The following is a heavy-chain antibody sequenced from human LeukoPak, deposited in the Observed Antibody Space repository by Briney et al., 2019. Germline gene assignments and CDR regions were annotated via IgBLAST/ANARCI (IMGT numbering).Heavy chain of an antibody. J-gene: IGHJ3*02. CDR3: ARAGIAVALGAFDI. CDR1: GGSISSFY. D-gene: IGHD6-19*01. CDR2: IYTSGST. Sequence: SETLSLTCTVSGGSISSFYWNWIRLPAGKGLEWIGRIYTSGSTNYNPSLKSRVTMSVDTSKNQFSLKLSSVTAADTAVYYCARAGIAVALGAFDIWGQGTMVTVSS. V-gene: IGHV4-4*07.